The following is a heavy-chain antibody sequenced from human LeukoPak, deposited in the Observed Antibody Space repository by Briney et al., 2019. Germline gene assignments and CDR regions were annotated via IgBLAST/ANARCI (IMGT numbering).Heavy chain of an antibody. Sequence: GGSLRLSCTTSGFTFSSYWMSWVRQAPGKGLEWLGNIKEDGSEKYDVDSVKGRFTISRDNAKNSLYLQMNSLRVEDTAIYYCARGTRVGTPYNWFDPWGQGTLATVSS. CDR3: ARGTRVGTPYNWFDP. CDR2: IKEDGSEK. J-gene: IGHJ5*02. CDR1: GFTFSSYW. D-gene: IGHD1/OR15-1a*01. V-gene: IGHV3-7*01.